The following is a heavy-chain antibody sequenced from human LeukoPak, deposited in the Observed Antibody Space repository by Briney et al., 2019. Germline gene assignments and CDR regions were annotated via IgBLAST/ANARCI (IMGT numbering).Heavy chain of an antibody. D-gene: IGHD5-12*01. Sequence: PGGSLRLSCAASGFTLSSYAMHWVRQAPGKGLEWVAVISYDGSNKYYADSVKGRFTISRDNSKNTLYLQMNSPRAEDTAVYYCARDQNSGYGFDYWGQGTLVTVSS. CDR2: ISYDGSNK. CDR1: GFTLSSYA. J-gene: IGHJ4*02. V-gene: IGHV3-30-3*01. CDR3: ARDQNSGYGFDY.